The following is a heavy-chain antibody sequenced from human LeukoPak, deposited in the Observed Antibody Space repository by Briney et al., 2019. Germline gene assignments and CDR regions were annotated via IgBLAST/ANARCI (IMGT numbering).Heavy chain of an antibody. CDR1: GDSISSGGSY. CDR3: ARAACSSTSCYADYYYGMDV. J-gene: IGHJ6*02. V-gene: IGHV4-31*03. Sequence: SQTLSFTCTVSGDSISSGGSYWSWTRQHPGEGLEWIGYIYYSGTTNYNPSLKSRVTISVDTSKNQFSLKLSSVTAADTAVYYCARAACSSTSCYADYYYGMDVWGQGTMVTVSS. D-gene: IGHD2-2*01. CDR2: IYYSGTT.